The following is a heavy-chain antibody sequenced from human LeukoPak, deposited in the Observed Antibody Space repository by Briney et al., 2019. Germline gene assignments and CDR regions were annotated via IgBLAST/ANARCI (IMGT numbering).Heavy chain of an antibody. D-gene: IGHD1-14*01. CDR3: ASDSGH. V-gene: IGHV4-39*07. CDR2: IHYSGST. J-gene: IGHJ4*02. CDR1: GVSISSSNYY. Sequence: SETLSLTCTVSGVSISSSNYYWGWIRQPPGEGLEWIGSIHYSGSTYYNPSLKSRVTISVDTSKNQVSLKLSSVTAADTAVYYCASDSGHWGQGTLVTVSS.